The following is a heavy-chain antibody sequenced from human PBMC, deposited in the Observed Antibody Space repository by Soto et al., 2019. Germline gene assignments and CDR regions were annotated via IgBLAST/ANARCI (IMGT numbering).Heavy chain of an antibody. J-gene: IGHJ6*02. CDR1: GDTFKNCV. D-gene: IGHD7-27*01. V-gene: IGHV1-69*01. Sequence: QVQVVQSGVEVRRPGSSVKVSCKASGDTFKNCVISWVRQAPGQRLEWMGGIIPLFGTTDFAQRFQGRLTITTDESTTTAYMELSRLRSEDTATYYCAAELGFVKLSVVWGQGTTVIVSS. CDR3: AAELGFVKLSVV. CDR2: IIPLFGTT.